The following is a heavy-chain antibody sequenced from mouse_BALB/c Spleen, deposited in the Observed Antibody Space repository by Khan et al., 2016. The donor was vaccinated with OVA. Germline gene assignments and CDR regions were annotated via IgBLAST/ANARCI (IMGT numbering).Heavy chain of an antibody. Sequence: QVQLQQSGAELVKPGASVKLSCKASGYTFTSYWMHWVKQRPGQGLEWIGEINPSNGRTNYNEKFKSKATLTVDKSSSTAYMQLSSPTSEDSAVYYVARVITRDYWGQGTTLTVSS. V-gene: IGHV1S81*02. CDR2: INPSNGRT. CDR1: GYTFTSYW. D-gene: IGHD6-1*01. CDR3: ARVITRDY. J-gene: IGHJ2*01.